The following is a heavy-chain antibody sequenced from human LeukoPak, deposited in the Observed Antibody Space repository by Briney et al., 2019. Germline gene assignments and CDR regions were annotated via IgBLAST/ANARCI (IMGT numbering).Heavy chain of an antibody. Sequence: GASVKVSCKASGYTFTGYYMHWVRQAPGQGLEWMGWINPNSGGTNYAQKFQGRVTMTRDTSISTAYMELSRLRSDDTAVYYCARDPLDSSGLFDYWGQGTLVTVSS. CDR1: GYTFTGYY. V-gene: IGHV1-2*02. D-gene: IGHD3-22*01. CDR3: ARDPLDSSGLFDY. CDR2: INPNSGGT. J-gene: IGHJ4*02.